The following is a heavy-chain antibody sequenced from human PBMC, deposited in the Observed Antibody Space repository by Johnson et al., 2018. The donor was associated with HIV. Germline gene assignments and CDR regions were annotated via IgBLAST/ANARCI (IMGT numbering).Heavy chain of an antibody. CDR3: ARVVSDDNFWGGGRAFDI. J-gene: IGHJ3*02. CDR1: GFTFSSYA. Sequence: QMQLVESGGGVVQPGRSLRLSCAASGFTFSSYAMHWVRQAPGKGLEWVAVISYDGSNKYYADSVKGRFTISRDNSKNTLYLQMNSLRAEDTAVYYCARVVSDDNFWGGGRAFDIWGQGTMVTVSS. V-gene: IGHV3-30-3*01. D-gene: IGHD3-3*01. CDR2: ISYDGSNK.